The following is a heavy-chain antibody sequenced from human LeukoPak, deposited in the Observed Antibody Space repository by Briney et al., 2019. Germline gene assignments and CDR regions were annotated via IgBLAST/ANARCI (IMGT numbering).Heavy chain of an antibody. CDR3: VRHLKRKDYDDYVPCFDH. J-gene: IGHJ4*02. V-gene: IGHV4-59*08. CDR2: IYDSGST. D-gene: IGHD4-17*01. Sequence: SETLSLTCTVSGGSISSYYWSWIRQPPGKGLEWIGYIYDSGSTKYNPSLKSRVTISVDTSNDQFSLRLSSVTAADTAVYYCVRHLKRKDYDDYVPCFDHWGQGTLVTVSS. CDR1: GGSISSYY.